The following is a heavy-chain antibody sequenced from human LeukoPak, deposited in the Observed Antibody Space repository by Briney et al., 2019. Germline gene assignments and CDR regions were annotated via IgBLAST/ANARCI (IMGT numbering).Heavy chain of an antibody. Sequence: PSETLSLTCTASGGSISSFYWSWIRQPPGKGLEYIGYISYSETTSYNPSLKSRVTISVDTSKNQFSLKLTSVTAADTAVYYCARDKGLPQAFDIWGQGTMVTVSS. D-gene: IGHD5/OR15-5a*01. CDR2: ISYSETT. CDR3: ARDKGLPQAFDI. CDR1: GGSISSFY. J-gene: IGHJ3*02. V-gene: IGHV4-59*01.